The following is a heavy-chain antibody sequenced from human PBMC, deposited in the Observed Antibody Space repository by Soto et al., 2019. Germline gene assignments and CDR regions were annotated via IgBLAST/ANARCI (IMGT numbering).Heavy chain of an antibody. CDR2: INPDSGAT. CDR3: ARGDYGTGGYPFPYFD. CDR1: GYSFTGYY. D-gene: IGHD2-8*02. V-gene: IGHV1-2*02. J-gene: IGHJ4*02. Sequence: HEHLVQSGAEVKRPGASLKVSCKASGYSFTGYYIHWVRQAPGQGLEWMGWINPDSGATNYAQNFQGRVTLTSDTPTSTASMDLTSLTSADTAAYYCARGDYGTGGYPFPYFDYGAREPWSSSPQ.